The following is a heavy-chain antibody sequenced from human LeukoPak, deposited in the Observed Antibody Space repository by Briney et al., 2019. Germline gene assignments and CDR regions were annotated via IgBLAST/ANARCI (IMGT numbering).Heavy chain of an antibody. CDR1: GGTFSSYA. D-gene: IGHD3-16*02. CDR3: ARGSLIVQYYFDY. J-gene: IGHJ4*02. Sequence: GASVKVSCKASGGTFSSYAISWVRQAPGQGLEWMGGIIPIFGTANYAQKFQGRVTITTDESTSTAYMELSILRSEDTAVYYCARGSLIVQYYFDYWGQGTLVTGSS. CDR2: IIPIFGTA. V-gene: IGHV1-69*05.